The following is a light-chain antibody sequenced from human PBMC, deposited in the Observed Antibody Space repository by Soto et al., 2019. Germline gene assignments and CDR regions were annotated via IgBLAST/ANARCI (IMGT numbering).Light chain of an antibody. CDR1: SSDVGGYNY. Sequence: QSALTQPRSVSGPPGQSVTISCTGTSSDVGGYNYVSWYQQHPGKAPIVMIYAVSERPSGVPDRFSGSKSGNTACLTICGLQAEDEADYYFCSYAGTRKYVFGSGTKRTV. V-gene: IGLV2-11*01. CDR2: AVS. J-gene: IGLJ1*01. CDR3: CSYAGTRKYV.